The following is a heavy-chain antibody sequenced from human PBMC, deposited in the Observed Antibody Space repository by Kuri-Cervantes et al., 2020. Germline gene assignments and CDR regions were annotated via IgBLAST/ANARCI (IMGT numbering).Heavy chain of an antibody. CDR1: GGSISSSSYY. J-gene: IGHJ4*02. D-gene: IGHD3-3*01. V-gene: IGHV4-39*07. CDR3: ARGSAGVVIRLRPVFFDY. CDR2: TYYSGST. Sequence: SETLSLTCTVSGGSISSSSYYWGWIRQPPGKGLEWIGSTYYSGSTYYNPSLKSRVTISVDTSKNQFSLKLGPVTAADTAVYYCARGSAGVVIRLRPVFFDYWGQGTLVTVSS.